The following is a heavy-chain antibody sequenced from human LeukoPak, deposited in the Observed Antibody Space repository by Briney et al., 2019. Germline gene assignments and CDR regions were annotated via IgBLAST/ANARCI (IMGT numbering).Heavy chain of an antibody. CDR2: IYYSGST. Sequence: KPSETLSLTCTVSGVSISSSSYYWGWIRQPPGKGLEWIGSIYYSGSTYYNPSLKSRVTISVDTSKNQFSLKLNSVTAADTAVCYCARLGYCSSTNCYSPHFDYWGQGALVTVSS. CDR3: ARLGYCSSTNCYSPHFDY. V-gene: IGHV4-39*01. D-gene: IGHD2-2*01. J-gene: IGHJ4*02. CDR1: GVSISSSSYY.